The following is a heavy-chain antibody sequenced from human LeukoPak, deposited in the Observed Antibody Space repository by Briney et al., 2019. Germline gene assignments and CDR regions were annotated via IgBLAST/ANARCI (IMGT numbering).Heavy chain of an antibody. CDR1: GFTFSSYA. D-gene: IGHD3-22*01. CDR2: ISGSGGST. CDR3: ATNTYYYDSSGFGFDP. J-gene: IGHJ5*02. Sequence: GGSLRLSCAASGFTFSSYAMSWVRQAPGKGLEWVSAISGSGGSTYYADSVKGRFTISRDNSKNTLYLQMNSLRAEDTAIYYCATNTYYYDSSGFGFDPWGQGTLVTVSS. V-gene: IGHV3-23*01.